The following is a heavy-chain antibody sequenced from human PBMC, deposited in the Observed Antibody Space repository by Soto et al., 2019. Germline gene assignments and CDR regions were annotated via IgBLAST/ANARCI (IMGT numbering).Heavy chain of an antibody. CDR1: SGSVKNSTSY. CDR2: LFYSGAT. J-gene: IGHJ2*01. Sequence: SETLSLTCTVSSGSVKNSTSYWGWIRQPPGKGRQWIASLFYSGATYYNPSLKSRLTIPVDTSKNHLSLKLTSLTAADTAVYYCARHRYTTTWPYWYFDLWGRGTLVTVSS. CDR3: ARHRYTTTWPYWYFDL. V-gene: IGHV4-39*01. D-gene: IGHD3-16*02.